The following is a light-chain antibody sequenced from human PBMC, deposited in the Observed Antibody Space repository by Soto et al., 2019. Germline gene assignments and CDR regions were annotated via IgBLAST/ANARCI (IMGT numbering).Light chain of an antibody. Sequence: AIRMTQSPSSLSASTGDSVTITCRASQGISSYLAWYQQKPGKAPKLLIYAASTLQSGVPSRFSGSGSGTDFTLTISCLQSEDFATYYCQQYYSYPYTFGQGTKVDIK. J-gene: IGKJ2*01. CDR3: QQYYSYPYT. CDR1: QGISSY. V-gene: IGKV1-8*01. CDR2: AAS.